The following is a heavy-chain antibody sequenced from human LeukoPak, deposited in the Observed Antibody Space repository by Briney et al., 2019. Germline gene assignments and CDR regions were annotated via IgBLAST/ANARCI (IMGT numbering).Heavy chain of an antibody. CDR2: IIPSDGRT. J-gene: IGHJ3*02. CDR1: GYTFTTYY. V-gene: IGHV1-46*01. CDR3: ARGATYHALDI. D-gene: IGHD4/OR15-4a*01. Sequence: ASVKVSCKPFGYTFTTYYIHWVRQAPGLGLEWMGVIIPSDGRTDYAQKFQGTVAMTRDTSTSTVYMELSSLSSEDTAVYYCARGATYHALDIWGQGTMVTVSS.